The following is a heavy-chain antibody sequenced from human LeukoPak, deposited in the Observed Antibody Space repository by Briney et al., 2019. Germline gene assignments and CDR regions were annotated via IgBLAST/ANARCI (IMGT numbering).Heavy chain of an antibody. D-gene: IGHD3-22*01. Sequence: PSETLSLTCTVSGGSISSYYWSWIRQPPGKGLEWIGYIYYSGSTNYNPSLKSRVTISVDTSKNQFSLKLSSVTAADTAVYYCARRNDTDDAFDIWGQGTMVTVSS. CDR2: IYYSGST. CDR3: ARRNDTDDAFDI. CDR1: GGSISSYY. J-gene: IGHJ3*02. V-gene: IGHV4-59*12.